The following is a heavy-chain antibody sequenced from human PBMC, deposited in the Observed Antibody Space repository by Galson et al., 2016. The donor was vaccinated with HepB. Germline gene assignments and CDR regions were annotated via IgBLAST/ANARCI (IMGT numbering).Heavy chain of an antibody. V-gene: IGHV5-51*01. Sequence: QSGAEVKKPGESLKVSCEGSGYSFNNYWIGWVRQKPGKGLEWMGIIFPGDSDTKYSPSFRGHVTISGDKSISTAYLQWSSLEASDTAMYYCGRTSSSGGTDSFVLWGQGTMVTVSS. CDR3: GRTSSSGGTDSFVL. CDR2: IFPGDSDT. CDR1: GYSFNNYW. J-gene: IGHJ3*01. D-gene: IGHD6-19*01.